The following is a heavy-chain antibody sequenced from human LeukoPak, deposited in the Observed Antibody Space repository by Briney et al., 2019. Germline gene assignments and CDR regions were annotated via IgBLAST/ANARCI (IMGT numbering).Heavy chain of an antibody. V-gene: IGHV4-39*07. D-gene: IGHD5-18*01. CDR1: GGSISSSSYY. Sequence: SETLSLTCTVSGGSISSSSYYWGWIRQPPGKGLEWIGSTYYSGSTYYNPSLKSRVTISVDTSKNQFSLELSSVTAADTAVYYCARPAGYSYGYKNWFDPWGQGTLVTVSS. J-gene: IGHJ5*02. CDR2: TYYSGST. CDR3: ARPAGYSYGYKNWFDP.